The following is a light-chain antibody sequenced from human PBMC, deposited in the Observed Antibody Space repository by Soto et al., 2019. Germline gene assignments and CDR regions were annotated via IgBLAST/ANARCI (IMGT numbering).Light chain of an antibody. V-gene: IGLV1-44*01. CDR3: AAWDDSMNGFV. J-gene: IGLJ1*01. CDR1: SSNIGSNT. Sequence: QSVLTQSPSASGTPGQRVTISCSGSSSNIGSNTVNWYQQLPGMAPRLLIYRDIQRPSGVPDRFSGSKSGTSASLAISGLQSEDEADYYCAAWDDSMNGFVFGNGTKVTVL. CDR2: RDI.